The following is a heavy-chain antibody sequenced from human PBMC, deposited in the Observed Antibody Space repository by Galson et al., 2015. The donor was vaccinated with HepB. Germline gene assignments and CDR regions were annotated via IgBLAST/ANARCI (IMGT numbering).Heavy chain of an antibody. Sequence: SLRLSCAASGFTFSSYAMSWVRQAPGKGLEWVSAISGSGGSTYYADSVKGRFTISRDNSKNTLYLQMNSQRAEDTAVYYCAKDTRYAGIVVVVAAAAGWFDPWGQGTLVTVSS. CDR2: ISGSGGST. V-gene: IGHV3-23*01. D-gene: IGHD2-15*01. J-gene: IGHJ5*02. CDR3: AKDTRYAGIVVVVAAAAGWFDP. CDR1: GFTFSSYA.